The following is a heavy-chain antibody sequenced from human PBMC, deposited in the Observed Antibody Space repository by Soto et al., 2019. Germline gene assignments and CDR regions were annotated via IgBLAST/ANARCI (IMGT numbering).Heavy chain of an antibody. CDR3: ARDRRWTSSLVMEQ. J-gene: IGHJ4*02. CDR2: IYNDNT. CDR1: GYIFTSYG. V-gene: IGHV1-18*01. D-gene: IGHD1-26*01. Sequence: QIQLVQSGAEVKKPGASVKVSCKASGYIFTSYGISWVRQAPGQGLEWLGWIYNDNTNYAQNFQGRVTMTTDTSTSTVYMELRSRRSDDTAVYYCARDRRWTSSLVMEQWGQGTLVTVSS.